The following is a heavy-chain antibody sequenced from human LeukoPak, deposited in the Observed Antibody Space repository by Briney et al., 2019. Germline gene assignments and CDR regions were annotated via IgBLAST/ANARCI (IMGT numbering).Heavy chain of an antibody. D-gene: IGHD3-22*01. V-gene: IGHV1-18*01. CDR2: GNT. J-gene: IGHJ4*02. Sequence: GNTNYAQKLQGRVTMTTDTSTSTAYMELRSLRSDDTAVYYCARDGLLYYYDSSGYYYFDYWGQGTLVTVSS. CDR3: ARDGLLYYYDSSGYYYFDY.